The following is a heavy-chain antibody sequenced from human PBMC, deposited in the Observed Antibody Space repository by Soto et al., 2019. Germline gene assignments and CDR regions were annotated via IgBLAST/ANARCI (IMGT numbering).Heavy chain of an antibody. D-gene: IGHD2-21*01. CDR3: AKGSRMWTPDY. CDR1: GYTFTDYA. V-gene: IGHV1-3*04. J-gene: IGHJ4*02. CDR2: ISTGNGNT. Sequence: ASVKVSCKTSGYTFTDYAIYWVRQAPGQRLEWMGWISTGNGNTKFSQKFQGRVTITRDTSATTAYMELTSLRSEDTAIYYCAKGSRMWTPDYWGQGTLVTVSS.